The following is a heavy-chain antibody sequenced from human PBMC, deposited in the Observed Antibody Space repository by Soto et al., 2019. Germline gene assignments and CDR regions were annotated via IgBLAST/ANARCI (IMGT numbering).Heavy chain of an antibody. CDR3: ARVQPLYYYYMDV. Sequence: ASVKVSCKASGYTFTSYGISWVRPAPGQGLEWMGWISAYNGNTNYAQKLQGRVTMTTDTSTSTAYMELRSLRSDDTAVYYCARVQPLYYYYMDVWSKGTTVTVSS. CDR1: GYTFTSYG. V-gene: IGHV1-18*01. CDR2: ISAYNGNT. D-gene: IGHD6-13*01. J-gene: IGHJ6*03.